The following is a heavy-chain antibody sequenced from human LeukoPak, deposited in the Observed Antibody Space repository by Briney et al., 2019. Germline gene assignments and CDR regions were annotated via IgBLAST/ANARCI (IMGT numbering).Heavy chain of an antibody. Sequence: ASVKVSCKVSGYTLTELSMHWVRQAPGKGLEWMGGFDPEDGETIYAQKFQGRVTMTEDTSTDTAYMELSSLRSEDTAVYYCARDKRGSIAAAGIRVYYYYGMDVWGQGTTVTVSS. CDR3: ARDKRGSIAAAGIRVYYYYGMDV. V-gene: IGHV1-24*01. CDR1: GYTLTELS. CDR2: FDPEDGET. D-gene: IGHD6-13*01. J-gene: IGHJ6*02.